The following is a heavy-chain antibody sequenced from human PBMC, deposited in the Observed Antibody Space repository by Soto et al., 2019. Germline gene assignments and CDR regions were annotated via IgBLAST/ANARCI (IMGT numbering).Heavy chain of an antibody. CDR2: IYYSGST. CDR3: ARDPPFDGSNTYGMDV. CDR1: GGSISIYY. V-gene: IGHV4-59*01. J-gene: IGHJ6*02. D-gene: IGHD3-10*01. Sequence: PSETLSLTCTVSGGSISIYYWSWIRQPPGKGLEWIGYIYYSGSTNYNPSLKSRVTISVDTSKNQFSLKLSSVTAADTAVDYCARDPPFDGSNTYGMDVWGQGTTVTVSS.